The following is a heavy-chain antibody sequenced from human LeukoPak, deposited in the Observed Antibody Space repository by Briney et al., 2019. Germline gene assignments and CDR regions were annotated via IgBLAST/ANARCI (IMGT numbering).Heavy chain of an antibody. D-gene: IGHD6-6*01. J-gene: IGHJ4*02. V-gene: IGHV3-74*03. CDR3: ARGGSGIAARPYYFDS. CDR2: INPDGRTI. CDR1: GFTFSNYW. Sequence: GGSLRLSCAASGFTFSNYWMHWVRQAPGKGPVWVSRINPDGRTITYADSVVGRITISRDNAKNSLYLQMDSLRAEDTAVYYCARGGSGIAARPYYFDSWGQGSLVTVSS.